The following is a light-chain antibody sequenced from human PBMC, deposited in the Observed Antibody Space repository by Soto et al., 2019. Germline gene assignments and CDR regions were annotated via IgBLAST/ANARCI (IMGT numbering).Light chain of an antibody. CDR2: AAS. Sequence: IQLTQSPSSLSASVGDRVTITCRASQGISSYLAWYQQKPGQAPKLLIYAASTLQSGVPSRFSGSGSGTDFTLTISSLQPEYFATYYCQQQITFGQGTRLEIK. CDR3: QQQIT. J-gene: IGKJ5*01. CDR1: QGISSY. V-gene: IGKV1-9*01.